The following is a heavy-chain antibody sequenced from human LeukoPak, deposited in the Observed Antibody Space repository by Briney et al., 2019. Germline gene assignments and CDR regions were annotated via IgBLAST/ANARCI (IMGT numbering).Heavy chain of an antibody. J-gene: IGHJ4*02. D-gene: IGHD5-18*01. Sequence: GGSLRLSCAASGFTVSSSYISWVRQAPGKGLKWVSVIYSAGSTYYADSVKGRFTISRDNSKNTLYLQLNSLRPEDTAVYYCARGGYSRDYWGQGTLVTVSS. CDR3: ARGGYSRDY. V-gene: IGHV3-66*02. CDR1: GFTVSSSY. CDR2: IYSAGST.